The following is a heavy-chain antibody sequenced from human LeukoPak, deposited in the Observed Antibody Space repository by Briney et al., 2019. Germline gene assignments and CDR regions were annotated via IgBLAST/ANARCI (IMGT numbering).Heavy chain of an antibody. CDR1: GGTFSSYA. D-gene: IGHD2-15*01. J-gene: IGHJ3*02. CDR2: IIPIFGTA. V-gene: IGHV1-69*05. CDR3: ASWESGGYCSGGSCYDAFDI. Sequence: GASVKVSCKASGGTFSSYAISWVRQAPGQGLEWMGGIIPIFGTANYAQKFQGRVTITTDESTSTAYVELSSLRSEDTAVYYCASWESGGYCSGGSCYDAFDIWGQGTMVTGSS.